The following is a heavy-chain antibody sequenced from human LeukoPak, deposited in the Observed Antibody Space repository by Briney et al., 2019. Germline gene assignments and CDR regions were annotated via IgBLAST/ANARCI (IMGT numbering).Heavy chain of an antibody. D-gene: IGHD3-22*01. CDR2: IYYSGST. V-gene: IGHV4-59*01. CDR3: ARDYYDSSGYYFNWFDP. Sequence: PSETLSLTCTVSGGSISSYYWSWLRQPPGKGLEWIGYIYYSGSTNYNPSLKSRVPISVDKYKNQFSLKLGSVTAADTAVYYCARDYYDSSGYYFNWFDPWGRGTLVTVSS. CDR1: GGSISSYY. J-gene: IGHJ5*02.